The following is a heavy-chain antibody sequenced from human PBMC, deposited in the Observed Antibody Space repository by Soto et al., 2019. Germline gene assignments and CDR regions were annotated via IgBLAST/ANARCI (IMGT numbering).Heavy chain of an antibody. CDR3: ARVLSGGSGTCSSGLQWYGGAV. V-gene: IGHV3-21*01. CDR1: GLMYSSYS. J-gene: IGHJ6*02. CDR2: ISLSGSKI. Sequence: EVQLVESGGGLVKPGGSVRLSCVASGLMYSSYSMRWVRQAPGKGLEWVAFISLSGSKINYAASVEGRFTISRDNAKNALYLQMNTGIVEEKAIFYCARVLSGGSGTCSSGLQWYGGAVWGPGTAVTVS. D-gene: IGHD2-15*01.